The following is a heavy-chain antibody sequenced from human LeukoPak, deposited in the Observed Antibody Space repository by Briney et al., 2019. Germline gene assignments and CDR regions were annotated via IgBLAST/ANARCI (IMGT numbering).Heavy chain of an antibody. CDR3: ARHDDILTGYPTAT. CDR1: GYSLSNYW. D-gene: IGHD3-9*01. J-gene: IGHJ5*02. V-gene: IGHV5-51*01. CDR2: IYPGDSET. Sequence: GDSLKRSSKGFGYSLSNYWSGWVGQMPGKGLEWMGIIYPGDSETRYSPPFQGQVTISADKSISTAYLQWSSLKASDTAMYYCARHDDILTGYPTATWGQGTLVTVSS.